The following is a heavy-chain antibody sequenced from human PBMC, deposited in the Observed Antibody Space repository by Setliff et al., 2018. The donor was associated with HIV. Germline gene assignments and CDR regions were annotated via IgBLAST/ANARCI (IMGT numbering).Heavy chain of an antibody. D-gene: IGHD3-3*01. V-gene: IGHV4-39*01. CDR3: ARPSLGIGGGSMFNN. CDR2: VHYSGSI. CDR1: GGSISGSNYY. Sequence: SETLSLTCTVFGGSISGSNYYWGWIRQPPGKGLEWIANVHYSGSIYFNPSLRSRVAISVDTPHNQFSLRLRSVTAADTAVYYCARPSLGIGGGSMFNNWGQGTLVTVSS. J-gene: IGHJ4*02.